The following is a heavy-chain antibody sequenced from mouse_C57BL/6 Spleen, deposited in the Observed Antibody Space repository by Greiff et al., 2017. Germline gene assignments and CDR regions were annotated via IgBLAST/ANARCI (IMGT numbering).Heavy chain of an antibody. D-gene: IGHD2-3*01. CDR3: TTLDDGYY. V-gene: IGHV14-4*01. CDR1: GFNIKDDY. J-gene: IGHJ2*01. CDR2: IDPENGDT. Sequence: EVQLQQSGAELVRPGASVKLSCTASGFNIKDDYMHWVKQRPEQGLEWIGWIDPENGDTEYASKFQGKATITADPSSNTAYLQLSSLTSEDTAVYYCTTLDDGYYWGQGTTLTVSS.